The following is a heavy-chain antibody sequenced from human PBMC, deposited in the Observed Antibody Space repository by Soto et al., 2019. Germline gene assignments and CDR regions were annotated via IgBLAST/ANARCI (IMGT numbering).Heavy chain of an antibody. CDR3: ARQGSNGAYVYFPMDV. J-gene: IGHJ6*02. D-gene: IGHD3-16*01. Sequence: PGESLKISCKGSGYSFVSYWIAWVRQMPGKGLEWMGSIYPGDSDTTYSPSIQGQVTMSVDKSISTVYLQWSSLKASDSATYYCARQGSNGAYVYFPMDVWGQGTTVTV. V-gene: IGHV5-51*01. CDR2: IYPGDSDT. CDR1: GYSFVSYW.